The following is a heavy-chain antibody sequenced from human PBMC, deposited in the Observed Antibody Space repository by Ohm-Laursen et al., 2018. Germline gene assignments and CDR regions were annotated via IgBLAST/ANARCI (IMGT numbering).Heavy chain of an antibody. Sequence: SLRLSCAASGFTFSSYWMSWVRQAPGKGLAWVAQIKQDGSEKHYVDSVRGRFTISRDNAKNPLFLQMNSLRAEDTAVYYCASAVRKTFDIWGQGTMVTVSS. CDR1: GFTFSSYW. V-gene: IGHV3-7*01. CDR3: ASAVRKTFDI. J-gene: IGHJ3*02. D-gene: IGHD4-17*01. CDR2: IKQDGSEK.